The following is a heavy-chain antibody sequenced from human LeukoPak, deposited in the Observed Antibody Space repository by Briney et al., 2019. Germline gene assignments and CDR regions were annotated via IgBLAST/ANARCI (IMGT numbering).Heavy chain of an antibody. J-gene: IGHJ6*03. CDR3: ARDSRYDYYYMDV. CDR2: ISSSSSYI. CDR1: GFTFSSYS. V-gene: IGHV3-21*01. D-gene: IGHD2-2*01. Sequence: GGSLRLSCAASGFTFSSYSMNWVRQAPGKGLEWVSSISSSSSYIYYADSVKGRFTISRDNAKNTLYLQMNSLRAEDTAVYYCARDSRYDYYYMDVWGKGTTVAVSS.